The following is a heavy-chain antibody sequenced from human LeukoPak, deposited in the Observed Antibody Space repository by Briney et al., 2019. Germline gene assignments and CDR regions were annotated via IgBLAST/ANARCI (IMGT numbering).Heavy chain of an antibody. J-gene: IGHJ5*02. D-gene: IGHD2-2*01. CDR3: ARLNCSSTSCYRGAIWFDP. V-gene: IGHV4-34*01. CDR1: GGSFSAYY. CDR2: ISHGGSS. Sequence: SETLSLTCAVSGGSFSAYYWSWIRQPPGKGLEWIGEISHGGSSNYNPSLKSRVTISVDTSKNQFSLKLSSVTAADTAVYYCARLNCSSTSCYRGAIWFDPWGQGTLVTVSS.